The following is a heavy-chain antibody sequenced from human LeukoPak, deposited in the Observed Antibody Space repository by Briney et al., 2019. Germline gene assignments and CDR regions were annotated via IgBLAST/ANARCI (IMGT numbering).Heavy chain of an antibody. J-gene: IGHJ4*02. Sequence: SETLSLTCTVSGGSISSGGYYWSWIRQPPGKGLEWIGYIYHSGSTYYNPSLKSRVTISVDRSKNQFSLKLSSVTAADTAVYYCARISPPNDYWGQGTLVTVSS. CDR2: IYHSGST. CDR1: GGSISSGGYY. CDR3: ARISPPNDY. V-gene: IGHV4-30-2*01.